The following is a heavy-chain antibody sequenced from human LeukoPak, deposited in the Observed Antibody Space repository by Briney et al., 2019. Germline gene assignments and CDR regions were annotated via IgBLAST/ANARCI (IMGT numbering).Heavy chain of an antibody. CDR1: GFTFSSNY. Sequence: PGGSLRLSCAVSGFTFSSNYMSWVRQAPGKGLEWVSVIYSGGSTYYSDSVKGRFTIFRDNSRNTLYLQMNTLRAEDTAVYFCAKSPVSSCRGSFCYPFDYWGQGNLVTVSS. CDR3: AKSPVSSCRGSFCYPFDY. J-gene: IGHJ4*02. D-gene: IGHD2-15*01. CDR2: IYSGGST. V-gene: IGHV3-53*01.